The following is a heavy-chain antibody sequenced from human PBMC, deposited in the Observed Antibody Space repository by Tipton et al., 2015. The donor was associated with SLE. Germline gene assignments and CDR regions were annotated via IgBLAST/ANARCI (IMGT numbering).Heavy chain of an antibody. D-gene: IGHD6-13*01. CDR3: ARDLYSSSPRGSFDY. V-gene: IGHV3-74*01. J-gene: IGHJ4*02. CDR1: GFTFSNYW. Sequence: SLRLSCAASGFTFSNYWMHWVRQAPGKGLVRVSRINGDGSITSYADSVKGRFTIPRDNAKNTLYLQMNSLRAEATAGYYCARDLYSSSPRGSFDYWGQGTLVTVSS. CDR2: INGDGSIT.